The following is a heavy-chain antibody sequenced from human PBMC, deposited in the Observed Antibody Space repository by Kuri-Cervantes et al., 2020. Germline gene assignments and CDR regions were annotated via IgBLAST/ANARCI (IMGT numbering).Heavy chain of an antibody. CDR3: ARGATYYYDSSGYYLLDY. Sequence: GESLKISCAASGFTFSSYAMHWVRQAPGKGLEWVAVISYDGSNKYYADSVKGRFTISRDNSKNTLYLQMNSLRAGDTAVYYCARGATYYYDSSGYYLLDYWGQGTLVTVSS. J-gene: IGHJ4*02. V-gene: IGHV3-30-3*01. CDR2: ISYDGSNK. CDR1: GFTFSSYA. D-gene: IGHD3-22*01.